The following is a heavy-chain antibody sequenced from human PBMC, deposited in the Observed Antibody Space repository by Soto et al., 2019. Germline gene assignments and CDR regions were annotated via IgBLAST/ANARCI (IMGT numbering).Heavy chain of an antibody. CDR1: GYSFTSYW. D-gene: IGHD1-1*01. CDR2: IDPSDSYT. J-gene: IGHJ6*02. V-gene: IGHV5-10-1*01. Sequence: AGESLKISCKGSGYSFTSYWISWVRQMPGKGLEWMGRIDPSDSYTNYSPSFQGHVTISADKSISTAYLQWSSLKASDTAMYYCVVTQLTPQVDYYGMDVWGQGTTVTVSS. CDR3: VVTQLTPQVDYYGMDV.